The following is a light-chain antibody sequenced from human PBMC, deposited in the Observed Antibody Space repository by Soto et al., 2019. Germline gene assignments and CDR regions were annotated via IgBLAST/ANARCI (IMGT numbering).Light chain of an antibody. CDR1: QSVTSSY. V-gene: IGKV3-20*01. CDR2: GAS. Sequence: EIVLTQSPGTLSLSPGERATLSCRASQSVTSSYLAWYQQKPGQAPRLLIYGASSRATGIPDRFSGSGSGTDFTITISRLEPEDFAVFPCQQYGSSPWTFGQGTKLEIK. CDR3: QQYGSSPWT. J-gene: IGKJ2*01.